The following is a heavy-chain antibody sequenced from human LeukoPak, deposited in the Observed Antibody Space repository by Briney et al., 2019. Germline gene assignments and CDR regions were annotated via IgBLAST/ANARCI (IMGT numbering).Heavy chain of an antibody. CDR3: AKDTRYSGTYWSAFDI. D-gene: IGHD1-26*01. CDR2: ISGSGGST. Sequence: PGGSLRLSCAVSGFTFSSYAMSWVRQAPGKGLEWVSTISGSGGSTYYADSVNGRFTISRDNSKNTLYLQMNSLRGEDTAIYYCAKDTRYSGTYWSAFDIWGHGTMVTVSS. J-gene: IGHJ3*02. V-gene: IGHV3-23*01. CDR1: GFTFSSYA.